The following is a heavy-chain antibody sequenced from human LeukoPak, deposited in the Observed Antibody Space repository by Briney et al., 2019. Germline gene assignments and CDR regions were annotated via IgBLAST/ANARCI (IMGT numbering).Heavy chain of an antibody. D-gene: IGHD3-16*01. CDR2: IYYSGST. CDR1: GGSISSYY. Sequence: PSETLSLTCTVSGGSISSYYWSWIRQAPGKGLEWIGYIYYSGSTNYNPSLKSRVTISVDTSKNQFSLKLSSVTAADTAVYYCAGYRGNYYYGMDVWGQGTTVTVSS. J-gene: IGHJ6*02. V-gene: IGHV4-59*08. CDR3: AGYRGNYYYGMDV.